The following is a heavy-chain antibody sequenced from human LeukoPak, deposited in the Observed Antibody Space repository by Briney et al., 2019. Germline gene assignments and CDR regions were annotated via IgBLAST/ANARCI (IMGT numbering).Heavy chain of an antibody. D-gene: IGHD4-23*01. CDR3: ARSPNTLNLGGNSKYFDY. CDR2: IYYSGST. Sequence: SQTLSLTRTVSGGSISSGGYYWRWIRQHPGKGLEWIGYIYYSGSTYYNPSLKSRVTISVDTSKNQFSLKLSSVTAADTAVYYCARSPNTLNLGGNSKYFDYWGQGTLVTVSS. J-gene: IGHJ4*02. CDR1: GGSISSGGYY. V-gene: IGHV4-31*03.